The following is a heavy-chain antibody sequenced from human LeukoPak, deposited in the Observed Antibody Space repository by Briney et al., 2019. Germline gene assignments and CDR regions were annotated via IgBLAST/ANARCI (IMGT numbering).Heavy chain of an antibody. V-gene: IGHV1-69*13. Sequence: GASVKVSYKASGGTFSSYAISWVRQAPGQGLEWMGGIIPIFGTANYAQKFQGRVTITADESTSTAYMELSSLRSEDTAVYYCARARIRHDSSGYYYPYFDYWGQGTLVTVSS. CDR1: GGTFSSYA. J-gene: IGHJ4*02. D-gene: IGHD3-22*01. CDR2: IIPIFGTA. CDR3: ARARIRHDSSGYYYPYFDY.